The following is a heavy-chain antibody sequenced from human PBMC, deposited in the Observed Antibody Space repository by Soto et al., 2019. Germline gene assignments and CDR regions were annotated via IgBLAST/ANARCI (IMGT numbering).Heavy chain of an antibody. CDR3: VRQGIGFLHGLVDV. J-gene: IGHJ6*01. CDR2: VYDTWST. Sequence: QVQVQQSGPGLVKPSETLSLTCTVSSGPSKSHNWGWIRQPPGRGLEWIGYVYDTWSTSYNPSLKTXVXXSADTSTNRISLTLRFVTAADTAVYYCVRQGIGFLHGLVDVWGQGTTVIVSS. D-gene: IGHD3-10*01. V-gene: IGHV4-59*08. CDR1: SGPSKSHN.